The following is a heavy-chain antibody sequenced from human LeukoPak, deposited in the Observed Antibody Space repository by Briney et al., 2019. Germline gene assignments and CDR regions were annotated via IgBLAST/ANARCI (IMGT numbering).Heavy chain of an antibody. CDR3: AKPYPVGAKGPTHYYYYYMDV. D-gene: IGHD1-26*01. J-gene: IGHJ6*03. Sequence: GGSLRLSCAASGFTFSSYEMNWVRQAPGKGLEWVSAISGSGGSTYYADSVKGRFTISRDNSKNTLYLQMNSLRAEDTAVYYCAKPYPVGAKGPTHYYYYYMDVWGKGTTVTVSS. CDR2: ISGSGGST. V-gene: IGHV3-23*01. CDR1: GFTFSSYE.